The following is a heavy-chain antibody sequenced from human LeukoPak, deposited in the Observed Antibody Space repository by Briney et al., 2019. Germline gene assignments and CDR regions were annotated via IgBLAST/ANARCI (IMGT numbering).Heavy chain of an antibody. V-gene: IGHV4-34*01. Sequence: SETLSLTCAVYGGSFSGYYWSWIRQPPGKGLEWIGEINHSGSTNYNPSLKSRVTISVDTSKNQFSLKLSSVTAADTAVYYCARRTGYSYGFSHWGPGTMLTVSS. J-gene: IGHJ4*02. CDR2: INHSGST. D-gene: IGHD5-18*01. CDR3: ARRTGYSYGFSH. CDR1: GGSFSGYY.